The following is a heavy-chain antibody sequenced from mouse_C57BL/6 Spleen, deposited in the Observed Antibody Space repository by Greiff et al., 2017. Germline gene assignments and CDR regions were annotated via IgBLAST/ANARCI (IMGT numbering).Heavy chain of an antibody. D-gene: IGHD1-1*01. J-gene: IGHJ3*01. CDR1: GFTFTDYY. CDR2: IRNKANGYTT. CDR3: ARDNCYGDWIAY. V-gene: IGHV7-3*01. Sequence: EVQLVESGGGLVQPGGSLSLSCAASGFTFTDYYMSWVRQPPGKALEWLGFIRNKANGYTTEYSASVKGRFTISRDNAQSILYLQMSPLRAEDSATYYCARDNCYGDWIAYWGQGTLVTVSA.